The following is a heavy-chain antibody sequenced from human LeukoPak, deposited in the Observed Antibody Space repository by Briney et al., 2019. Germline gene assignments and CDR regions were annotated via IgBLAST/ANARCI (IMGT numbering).Heavy chain of an antibody. Sequence: GGSLRLSCAASGFIFSSYWMSWVRQTPGKGLEWVANIKQDGSEKYYEDSVKGRFTISRDNAKNSLSLQMNSLRAEDTAVYYCARVSSTHYYFDYWGQGTLVTVSS. J-gene: IGHJ4*02. D-gene: IGHD2-2*01. CDR1: GFIFSSYW. CDR2: IKQDGSEK. V-gene: IGHV3-7*01. CDR3: ARVSSTHYYFDY.